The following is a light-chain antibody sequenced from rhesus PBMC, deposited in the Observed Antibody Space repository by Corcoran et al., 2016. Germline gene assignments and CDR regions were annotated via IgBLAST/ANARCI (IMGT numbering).Light chain of an antibody. CDR2: KVT. CDR1: QSLLHSNGNTY. V-gene: IGKV2S3*01. CDR3: MQSTKDPRT. J-gene: IGKJ1*01. Sequence: DIVMTQTPLSLPVTPGEPASISCRSSQSLLHSNGNTYLHWYLQQPGQSPRLLIYKVTNRDSGVPDRVSGRGSGKDFKLKISRVEPEDVGVYYCMQSTKDPRTFGQGTKVEIK.